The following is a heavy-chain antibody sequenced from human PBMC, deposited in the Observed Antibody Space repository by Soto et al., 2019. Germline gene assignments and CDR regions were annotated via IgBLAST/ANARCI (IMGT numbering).Heavy chain of an antibody. D-gene: IGHD2-15*01. J-gene: IGHJ6*04. CDR3: ASHGGRGSSPNYYYYGLDV. Sequence: ASVKVSCKASGGTFSNYALTWVRQAPGQGLEWMGGIIPVFGTPKYAQKFQGRVRITADKSTSTVYMDLSSLTSEDTAVYYCASHGGRGSSPNYYYYGLDVWGKGTKVT. CDR2: IIPVFGTP. CDR1: GGTFSNYA. V-gene: IGHV1-69*06.